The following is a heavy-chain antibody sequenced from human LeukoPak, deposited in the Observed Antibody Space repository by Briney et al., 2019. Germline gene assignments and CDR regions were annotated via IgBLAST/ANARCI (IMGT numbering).Heavy chain of an antibody. D-gene: IGHD1-1*01. CDR3: AKKANGLYFDF. CDR1: GFTFDDYA. CDR2: ISWDGSTT. Sequence: GGSLRLSCAASGFTFDDYAMHWVRQAPGKGLEWVSLISWDGSTTSHADSVKGRFTISRDNSKDSLYLQMSSLRAEDTALYYCAKKANGLYFDFWGQGTLVTVSS. J-gene: IGHJ4*02. V-gene: IGHV3-43D*03.